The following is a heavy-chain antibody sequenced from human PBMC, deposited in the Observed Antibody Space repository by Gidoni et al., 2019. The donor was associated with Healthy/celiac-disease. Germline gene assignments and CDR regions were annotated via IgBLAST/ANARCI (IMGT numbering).Heavy chain of an antibody. V-gene: IGHV4-30-4*01. CDR3: ARVPPRDYYYYYGMYV. CDR1: GGSISSGDYY. J-gene: IGHJ6*02. CDR2: IYYSGST. Sequence: QVQLQESGPGLVKPSQTLSLTCTVSGGSISSGDYYWRWIRQPPGKGLEWIGYIYYSGSTYYNPSLKSRVTISVDTSKNQFSLKLSSVTAADTAVYYCARVPPRDYYYYYGMYVWGQGTTITVSS.